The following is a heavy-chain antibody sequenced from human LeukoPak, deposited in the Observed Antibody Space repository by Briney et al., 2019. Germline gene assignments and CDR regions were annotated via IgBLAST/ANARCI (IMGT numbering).Heavy chain of an antibody. J-gene: IGHJ4*02. CDR1: DGSISSYY. V-gene: IGHV4-4*07. Sequence: SETLSLTCTVSDGSISSYYWSWIRQPAGKGLQWIGSIHHSGSTYYNPSLKSRVTISVDTSKNQFSLKLSSVTAADTAVYYCARTSSSGLVGGYYFDYWGQGTLVTVSS. CDR2: IHHSGST. CDR3: ARTSSSGLVGGYYFDY. D-gene: IGHD6-19*01.